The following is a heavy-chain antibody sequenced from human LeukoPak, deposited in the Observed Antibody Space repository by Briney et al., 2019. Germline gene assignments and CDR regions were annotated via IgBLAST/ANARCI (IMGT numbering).Heavy chain of an antibody. J-gene: IGHJ4*02. Sequence: ASVKVSCKASGYTFTSYDINWVRQATGQGLEWMGWMNPNSGNTGYAQKFQGRVTMTRNTSISTAYMELSSLRSEDTAVYYCARSDSGSYLTLYYFDYWGQGTLVTVSS. V-gene: IGHV1-8*01. CDR1: GYTFTSYD. CDR2: MNPNSGNT. CDR3: ARSDSGSYLTLYYFDY. D-gene: IGHD1-26*01.